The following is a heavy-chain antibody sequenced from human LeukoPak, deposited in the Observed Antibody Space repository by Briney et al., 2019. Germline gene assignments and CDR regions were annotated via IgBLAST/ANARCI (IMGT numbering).Heavy chain of an antibody. CDR1: GFTVSTNY. D-gene: IGHD1-26*01. J-gene: IGHJ3*02. Sequence: GGSPRLSCAASGFTVSTNYVSWVRQAPGKGLEWVSVIYRGGGTAYADSVKDRFTISRDNSKNTLYLQMNSLRAEDTAVYYCAKDASIVGVSDAFDIWGQGTMVTVSS. CDR3: AKDASIVGVSDAFDI. V-gene: IGHV3-66*01. CDR2: IYRGGGT.